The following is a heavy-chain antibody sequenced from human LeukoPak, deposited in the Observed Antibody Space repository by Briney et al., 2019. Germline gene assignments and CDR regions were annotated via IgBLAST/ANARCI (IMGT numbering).Heavy chain of an antibody. CDR1: GFTFSDYY. Sequence: GGSLRLSCAASGFTFSDYYMNWIRQTPGKGLEWVSYISSSGNTINYADSVEGRFTISRDNAKNSLYLQMNSLRAEDTAVYFCARAGDYDFYYYMDVWGKGTTVTVSS. CDR3: ARAGDYDFYYYMDV. V-gene: IGHV3-11*01. J-gene: IGHJ6*03. D-gene: IGHD4-17*01. CDR2: ISSSGNTI.